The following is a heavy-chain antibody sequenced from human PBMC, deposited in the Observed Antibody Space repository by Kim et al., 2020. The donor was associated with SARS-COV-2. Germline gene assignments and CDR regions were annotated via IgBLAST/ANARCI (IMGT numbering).Heavy chain of an antibody. Sequence: GGSLRLSCAASGFTFSSYAMHWVRQAPGKGLEWVAVISYDGSNKYYADSVKGRFTISRDNSKNTLYLQMNSLRAEDTAVYYCARDPGEGSGYQYGMDVWGQGTTVTVSS. CDR3: ARDPGEGSGYQYGMDV. V-gene: IGHV3-30-3*01. CDR1: GFTFSSYA. J-gene: IGHJ6*02. D-gene: IGHD3-3*01. CDR2: ISYDGSNK.